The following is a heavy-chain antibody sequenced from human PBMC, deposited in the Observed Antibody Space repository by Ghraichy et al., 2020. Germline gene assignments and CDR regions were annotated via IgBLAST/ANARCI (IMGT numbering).Heavy chain of an antibody. CDR3: ARRSFDYFGSGSEYYFDY. V-gene: IGHV4-39*01. D-gene: IGHD3-10*01. Sequence: SETLSLTCTVSGGSISRSSYYWGWIRQPPGKGLEWIGIIYYSGSTYYNPSLKSRVTISVDTSKNQFSLKLSSVNAADTAVYYCARRSFDYFGSGSEYYFDYWGQGTLVTVSS. J-gene: IGHJ4*02. CDR2: IYYSGST. CDR1: GGSISRSSYY.